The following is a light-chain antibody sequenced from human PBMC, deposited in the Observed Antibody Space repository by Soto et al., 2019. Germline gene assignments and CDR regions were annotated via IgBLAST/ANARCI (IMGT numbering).Light chain of an antibody. CDR1: QSVSSNS. CDR2: GAS. CDR3: QHSGRSPPLT. Sequence: EVVLTQSPGTLSLSPGDRATLSCTASQSVSSNSLAWYQQIPGQPPRLLIYGASIRATGVPDRFTVSGSETHFTLTITRLEAEDFAEFYCQHSGRSPPLTCGGGTKVEIK. V-gene: IGKV3-20*01. J-gene: IGKJ4*01.